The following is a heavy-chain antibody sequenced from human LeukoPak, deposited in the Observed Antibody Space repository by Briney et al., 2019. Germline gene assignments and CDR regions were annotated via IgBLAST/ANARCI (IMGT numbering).Heavy chain of an antibody. CDR1: GLKFSDAW. V-gene: IGHV3-15*04. J-gene: IGHJ4*02. CDR3: LHYRSGWH. Sequence: GALRLSCAVSGLKFSDAWMNWARQPPGKGLEWVGRIGNKADGGTTVYAAPVKGRFTISRDDSKNTVYLQMNSLKTEDTAVYYCLHYRSGWHWGQGALVTVSS. CDR2: IGNKADGGTT. D-gene: IGHD6-19*01.